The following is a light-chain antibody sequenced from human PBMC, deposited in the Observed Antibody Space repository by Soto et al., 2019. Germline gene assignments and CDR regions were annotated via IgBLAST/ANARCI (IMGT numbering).Light chain of an antibody. CDR1: QSISRR. CDR3: QQYNSYSWT. V-gene: IGKV1-5*01. J-gene: IGKJ1*01. CDR2: DVS. Sequence: DIQMTHSPSTLSASVGDRVIINCRASQSISRRLAWYQQKPGKAPRLLIYDVSTLESGVPSRFSGSGSGTEFTLTISGLQPDDFATYYCQQYNSYSWTFGQGTKVDI.